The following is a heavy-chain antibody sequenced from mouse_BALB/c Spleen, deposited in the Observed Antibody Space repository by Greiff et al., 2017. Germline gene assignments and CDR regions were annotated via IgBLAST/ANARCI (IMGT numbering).Heavy chain of an antibody. Sequence: QVQLKQSGAELMKPGASVKISCKATDYTFSSYWIEWVKQRPGHGLEWIGEILPGSGSTNYNEKFKGKATFTADTSSNTAYMQLSSLTSEDSAVYYCARSRVLGYWGQGTTLTVSS. CDR2: ILPGSGST. CDR3: ARSRVLGY. CDR1: DYTFSSYW. V-gene: IGHV1-9*01. J-gene: IGHJ2*01. D-gene: IGHD5-1*01.